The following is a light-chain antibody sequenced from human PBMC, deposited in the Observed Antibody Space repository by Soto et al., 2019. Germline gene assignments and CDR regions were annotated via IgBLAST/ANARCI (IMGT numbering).Light chain of an antibody. CDR2: GDI. Sequence: QSVLTQAPSVSGAPGQRITISCNGSSSNVGAGFYIHWYQQLPGTAPKLLIYGDINRPAGVPDRFSGSKSGTSASLAITGLQPEDEGDYFCQSYDISLNGSWVFGGGTKVTVL. J-gene: IGLJ3*02. CDR1: SSNVGAGFY. V-gene: IGLV1-40*01. CDR3: QSYDISLNGSWV.